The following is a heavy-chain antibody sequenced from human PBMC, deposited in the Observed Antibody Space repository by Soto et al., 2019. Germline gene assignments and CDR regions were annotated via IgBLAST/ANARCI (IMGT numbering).Heavy chain of an antibody. CDR3: AKDYSSSWSLGS. CDR2: VSYDASNK. CDR1: GFTFSSYG. J-gene: IGHJ4*02. Sequence: QVQLVESGGGVVQPGRSLRLSCAASGFTFSSYGMHWVRQAPGKGLEWVAIVSYDASNKYYADSVKGRFTISRDNSKNTLYLQMNSLRTEDTSVYYCAKDYSSSWSLGSWGQGTLVTVSS. V-gene: IGHV3-30*18. D-gene: IGHD6-13*01.